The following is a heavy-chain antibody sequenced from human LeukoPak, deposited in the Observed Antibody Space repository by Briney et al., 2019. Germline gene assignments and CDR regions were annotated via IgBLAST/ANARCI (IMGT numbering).Heavy chain of an antibody. D-gene: IGHD6-13*01. Sequence: SVKVSCKASGGTFSSYAISWVRQAPGQGLEWMGGIIPIFGTANYAQKFQGRVTITADESTSTAYMELSSLRSEDTAVYYCARGRIAARGAFDIWGQGTMVTVSS. CDR1: GGTFSSYA. J-gene: IGHJ3*02. CDR3: ARGRIAARGAFDI. V-gene: IGHV1-69*01. CDR2: IIPIFGTA.